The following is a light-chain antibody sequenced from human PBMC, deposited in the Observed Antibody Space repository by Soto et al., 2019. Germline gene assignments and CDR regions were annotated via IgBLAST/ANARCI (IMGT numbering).Light chain of an antibody. Sequence: ELVLTQSPGTLSLSPGERATLSCRASQSVSSSYLAWYQQKPGEAPRLLIYGASSRATGIPDRFSGSGSGTYFTLTISRLEPEDFAVDFCQQYGSSPFFCGGTKVAIK. CDR1: QSVSSSY. CDR3: QQYGSSPF. V-gene: IGKV3-20*01. J-gene: IGKJ4*01. CDR2: GAS.